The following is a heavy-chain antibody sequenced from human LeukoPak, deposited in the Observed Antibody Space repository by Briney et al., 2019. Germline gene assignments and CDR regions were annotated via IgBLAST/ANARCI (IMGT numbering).Heavy chain of an antibody. V-gene: IGHV3-7*03. CDR3: AKDRTVGASYWYFDL. Sequence: GGSLRLSCAASGFTFSNYWMSWVRQAPGKGLEWVANIKQDGSEKYSVDSVKGRFTISRDNAKNSLYLQMNTPRAEDTATYYCAKDRTVGASYWYFDLWGRGTLVTVSS. CDR2: IKQDGSEK. D-gene: IGHD1-26*01. CDR1: GFTFSNYW. J-gene: IGHJ2*01.